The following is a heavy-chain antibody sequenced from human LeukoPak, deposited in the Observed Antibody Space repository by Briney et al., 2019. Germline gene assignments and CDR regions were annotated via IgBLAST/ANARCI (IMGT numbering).Heavy chain of an antibody. Sequence: SETLSLTCSVYDGSLSGNYWSWVRQPPGKGLEWIGETSHGGHTNYNPSLKSRVTISIDTSKNQFSLKLTSVTAADTAVYYCARDNDSSGTPQRTFDHWGQGTLVTVSS. J-gene: IGHJ4*02. D-gene: IGHD3-22*01. CDR3: ARDNDSSGTPQRTFDH. CDR2: TSHGGHT. CDR1: DGSLSGNY. V-gene: IGHV4-34*01.